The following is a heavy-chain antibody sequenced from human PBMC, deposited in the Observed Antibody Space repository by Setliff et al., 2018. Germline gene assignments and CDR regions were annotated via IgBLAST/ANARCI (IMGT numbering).Heavy chain of an antibody. CDR1: GFTFSSYS. J-gene: IGHJ3*02. V-gene: IGHV3-21*03. D-gene: IGHD6-25*01. CDR2: ISPDSYYI. Sequence: GGSLRLSCAASGFTFSSYSMHWVRQTPGKGLEWVSSISPDSYYIYYADSIKGRFTISRDNSKSSLYLQMNSLRAEDTAVFYCARSPANGGHDAFDIWGQGTMVTVSS. CDR3: ARSPANGGHDAFDI.